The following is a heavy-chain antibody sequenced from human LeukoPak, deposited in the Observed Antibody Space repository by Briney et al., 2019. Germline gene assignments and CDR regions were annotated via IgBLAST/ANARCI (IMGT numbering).Heavy chain of an antibody. D-gene: IGHD2-21*01. V-gene: IGHV3-66*01. CDR1: GFTVSNNF. CDR2: ISGGGGA. Sequence: GGSLRLSCAASGFTVSNNFMSWVGQAPGQGLEWVSLISGGGGAYYAASVKGRFTISRGNSENSLYLQMNSLRPEDTAAYYCARVVDSTRAFHIWGQGTLVTVSS. J-gene: IGHJ3*02. CDR3: ARVVDSTRAFHI.